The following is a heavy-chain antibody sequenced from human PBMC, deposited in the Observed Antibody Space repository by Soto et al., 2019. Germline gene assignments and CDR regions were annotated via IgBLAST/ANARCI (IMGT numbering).Heavy chain of an antibody. CDR1: GYSFAGYW. V-gene: IGHV5-10-1*01. CDR3: ARQIYDSDTGPNFQYYFDS. J-gene: IGHJ4*02. Sequence: LGESLKISCKGSGYSFAGYWIPWVRQTPGKGLEWMGRIDPSDSQTYYSPSFRGHVTISVTKSITTVFLQWSSLRASDTAMYYCARQIYDSDTGPNFQYYFDSWGQGTPVTVSS. CDR2: IDPSDSQT. D-gene: IGHD3-22*01.